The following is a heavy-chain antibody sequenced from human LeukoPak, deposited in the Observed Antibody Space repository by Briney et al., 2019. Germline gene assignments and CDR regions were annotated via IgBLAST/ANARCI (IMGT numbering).Heavy chain of an antibody. V-gene: IGHV1-69*15. CDR3: ARALGDSSSWYAFDI. CDR1: GGTFSSYA. D-gene: IGHD6-13*01. J-gene: IGHJ3*02. CDR2: IIPIFGTA. Sequence: SVKVSCKASGGTFSSYAISWVRQAPGQGLEWMGRIIPIFGTANYAQKFQGRVTITADESTSTAYMELSSLRSEDTAVYYCARALGDSSSWYAFDIWAQGTMVIVSS.